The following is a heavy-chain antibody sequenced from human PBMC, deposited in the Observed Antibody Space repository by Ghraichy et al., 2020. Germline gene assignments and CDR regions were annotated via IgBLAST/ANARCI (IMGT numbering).Heavy chain of an antibody. Sequence: GGSLRLSCAASGFTFNTYYMTWVRQAPGKGLEWVANIKQDGSENYYVDSVKGRFTISRDNAKDSVYLQMNSLRAEDTAVYYCGRGGYIYGSNPIDYWGQGSQVIGSS. D-gene: IGHD5-18*01. V-gene: IGHV3-7*04. J-gene: IGHJ4*02. CDR2: IKQDGSEN. CDR1: GFTFNTYY. CDR3: GRGGYIYGSNPIDY.